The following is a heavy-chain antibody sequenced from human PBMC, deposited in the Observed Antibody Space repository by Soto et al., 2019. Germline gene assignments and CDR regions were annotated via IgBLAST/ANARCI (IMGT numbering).Heavy chain of an antibody. J-gene: IGHJ6*02. CDR1: GFTFSGSA. CDR2: IRSKANSYAT. Sequence: EVQLVESGGGLVQPGGSLNLSCAASGFTFSGSAMHWVRQASGKGLEWVGRIRSKANSYATAYAASVKGRFTISRDDSKNTAYLQMNSLKTEDTAVYYCTADTAMTNYGMDVWGQGTTVTVSS. CDR3: TADTAMTNYGMDV. V-gene: IGHV3-73*02. D-gene: IGHD5-18*01.